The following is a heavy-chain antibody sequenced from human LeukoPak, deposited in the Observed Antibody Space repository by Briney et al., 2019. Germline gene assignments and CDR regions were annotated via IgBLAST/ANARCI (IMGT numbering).Heavy chain of an antibody. Sequence: GGSLRLSCAASGFTFSSYWMHWVRQAPGKGLVRVSRINSDGSSTSYADSVKGRFTISRDNAKNTLYLQMNSLRAEDTAVYYCARGGWFIVDYWGQGTLVTVSS. CDR3: ARGGWFIVDY. CDR1: GFTFSSYW. D-gene: IGHD3-10*01. CDR2: INSDGSST. V-gene: IGHV3-74*01. J-gene: IGHJ4*02.